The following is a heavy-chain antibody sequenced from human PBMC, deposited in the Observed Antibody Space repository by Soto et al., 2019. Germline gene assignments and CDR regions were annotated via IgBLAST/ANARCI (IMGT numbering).Heavy chain of an antibody. D-gene: IGHD6-13*01. J-gene: IGHJ6*02. CDR3: ARTREAAAARYYYYGMDV. CDR2: IDPSDSYT. CDR1: GYSFTSYW. Sequence: LKISCKGSGYSFTSYWISWVRQMPGKGLEWMGRIDPSDSYTNYSPSFQGNVTISADKSISTAYLQWSSLKASDTAMYYCARTREAAAARYYYYGMDVWGQGTTVTVSS. V-gene: IGHV5-10-1*01.